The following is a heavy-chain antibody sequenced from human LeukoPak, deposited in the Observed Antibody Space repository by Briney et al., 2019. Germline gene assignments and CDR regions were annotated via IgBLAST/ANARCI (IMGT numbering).Heavy chain of an antibody. CDR1: GFSFSSYE. CDR3: ARDGTPIYSNGWVYMDV. V-gene: IGHV3-48*03. J-gene: IGHJ6*04. CDR2: ISASGTLT. Sequence: PGGSLRLSCAASGFSFSSYEMNWVRQAPGKGLEWISYISASGTLTHYADSVEGRFTISRANAKNSLYLRMSNLRGEDTALYYCARDGTPIYSNGWVYMDVWGKGTTVTISS. D-gene: IGHD6-25*01.